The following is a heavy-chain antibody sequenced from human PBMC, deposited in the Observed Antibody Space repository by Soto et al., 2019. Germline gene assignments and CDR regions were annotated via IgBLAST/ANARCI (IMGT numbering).Heavy chain of an antibody. Sequence: VQLVESGGGLVKPGGSLRLSCAASGFSFSSFGMHWVRQAPGKGLEWVAGLSFDGITKHYADSVKGRFTISRDNSKNTMYLQMNSLRPEDTSIYYCAKDGAWELLPAYGMDVWGPGTTVTVSS. D-gene: IGHD1-26*01. J-gene: IGHJ6*01. CDR3: AKDGAWELLPAYGMDV. CDR2: LSFDGITK. V-gene: IGHV3-30*18. CDR1: GFSFSSFG.